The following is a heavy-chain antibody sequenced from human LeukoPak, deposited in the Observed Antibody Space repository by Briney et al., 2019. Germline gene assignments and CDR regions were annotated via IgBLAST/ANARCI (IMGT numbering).Heavy chain of an antibody. Sequence: SSETLSLTCTVSGGSISSYYWSWIRQPPGKGLEWIGYIYYSGSTNYNPSLKSRVTISVDTSKNQFSLKLSSVTAADTAVYYCARTSMDYYYYYMDVWGKGTTVTVSS. CDR2: IYYSGST. CDR3: ARTSMDYYYYYMDV. D-gene: IGHD2-8*01. V-gene: IGHV4-59*01. J-gene: IGHJ6*03. CDR1: GGSISSYY.